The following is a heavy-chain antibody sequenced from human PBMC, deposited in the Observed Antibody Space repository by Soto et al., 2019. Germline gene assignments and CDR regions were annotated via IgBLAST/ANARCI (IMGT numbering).Heavy chain of an antibody. V-gene: IGHV3-21*01. CDR3: ARDPSEGRVGNWFES. CDR1: GFTFSRYG. D-gene: IGHD2-2*01. Sequence: EVQLVESGGGLVKPGGSLRLSCAASGFTFSRYGMNWVRQAPGKGLEWVSSISSSTSYVYYADLVKGRFSVSRDNAKKILYLEMYALRTEDTAVYYCARDPSEGRVGNWFESWGQGTLVTVSS. J-gene: IGHJ5*01. CDR2: ISSSTSYV.